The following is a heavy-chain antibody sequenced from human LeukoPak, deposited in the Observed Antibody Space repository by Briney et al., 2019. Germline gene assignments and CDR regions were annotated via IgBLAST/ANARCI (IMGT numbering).Heavy chain of an antibody. D-gene: IGHD4/OR15-4a*01. CDR2: SNPNSGGT. Sequence: ASVTVSCKASVYTFTGYYMHWVRQAPGQGLEWRGWSNPNSGGTNYAQKFQGRVTMTRDTSISTAYMELSRLRSDDTAVYYCARDRVDYQLDYWGQGTLVTVSS. V-gene: IGHV1-2*02. CDR1: VYTFTGYY. CDR3: ARDRVDYQLDY. J-gene: IGHJ4*02.